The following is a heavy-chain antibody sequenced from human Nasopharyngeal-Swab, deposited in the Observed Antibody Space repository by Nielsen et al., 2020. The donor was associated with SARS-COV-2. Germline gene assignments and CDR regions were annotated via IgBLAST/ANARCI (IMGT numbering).Heavy chain of an antibody. V-gene: IGHV1-8*01. Sequence: ASVKVSCKASGYTFTSYDINWVRQATGQGLEWMGWMNPNSGNTGYAQKFQGRVTMTRNTSISTAYMELSNLRSEDTAVYYCAREGQQLVLDYYGMDVWGQGTTVTVSS. CDR3: AREGQQLVLDYYGMDV. D-gene: IGHD6-13*01. CDR1: GYTFTSYD. J-gene: IGHJ6*02. CDR2: MNPNSGNT.